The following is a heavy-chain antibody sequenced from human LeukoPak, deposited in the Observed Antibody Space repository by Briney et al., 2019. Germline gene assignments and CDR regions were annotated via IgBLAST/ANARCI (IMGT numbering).Heavy chain of an antibody. CDR2: ISYDGSNK. CDR1: GFTFSSYG. J-gene: IGHJ4*02. Sequence: GGSLRLSCAASGFTFSSYGMHWVRQAPGKGLEWVAVISYDGSNKYYADSVKGRFTISRDNSKNTLYLQMNSLRAEDTAVYYCAKDQAPTVGATDFWGQGTLVTVSS. D-gene: IGHD1-26*01. V-gene: IGHV3-30*18. CDR3: AKDQAPTVGATDF.